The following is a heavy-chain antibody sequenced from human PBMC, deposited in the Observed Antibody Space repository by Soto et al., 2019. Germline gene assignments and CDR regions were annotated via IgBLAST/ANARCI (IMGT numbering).Heavy chain of an antibody. J-gene: IGHJ4*02. V-gene: IGHV4-39*01. D-gene: IGHD6-13*01. CDR3: ARHRGIAEPPDY. CDR1: AASISSGSYY. CDR2: IYYSGTS. Sequence: PSETLSLTCTVSAASISSGSYYWVWIRQPPGKGLEWIGSIYYSGTSYYNPSLKSRVTISVDTSKNQFSLKLSSVTAADTAVYYCARHRGIAEPPDYWGRGTLVTVSS.